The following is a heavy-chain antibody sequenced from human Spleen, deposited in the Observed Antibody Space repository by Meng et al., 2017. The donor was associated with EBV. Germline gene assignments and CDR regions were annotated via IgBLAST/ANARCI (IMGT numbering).Heavy chain of an antibody. V-gene: IGHV4-34*01. J-gene: IGHJ2*01. CDR1: GWSFNGYY. CDR3: ATAGTGVTGDRWHFDH. CDR2: VNHGAST. Sequence: QVQLHKWGQGLLKTSHTRSPTCAVYGWSFNGYYWSWVRQSPAKGLEWIGEVNHGASTNYNPSLKSRVTISLDKSKNQFSLKLTSLTAADTAVYYCATAGTGVTGDRWHFDHWGRGTLVTVSS. D-gene: IGHD7-27*01.